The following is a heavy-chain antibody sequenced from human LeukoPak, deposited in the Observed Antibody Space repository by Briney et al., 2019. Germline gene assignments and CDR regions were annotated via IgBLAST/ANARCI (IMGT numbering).Heavy chain of an antibody. J-gene: IGHJ4*02. CDR3: ATEGLHGDYVPS. Sequence: ASVKVSCKVSGYTLTELSMHWVRQAPGKGLEWMGGFDPEDGETIYAQKFQGRVTMTEDTSTDTAYMELSSLRSEDTAVYYCATEGLHGDYVPSWGQGTLVTVSS. CDR2: FDPEDGET. V-gene: IGHV1-24*01. CDR1: GYTLTELS. D-gene: IGHD4-17*01.